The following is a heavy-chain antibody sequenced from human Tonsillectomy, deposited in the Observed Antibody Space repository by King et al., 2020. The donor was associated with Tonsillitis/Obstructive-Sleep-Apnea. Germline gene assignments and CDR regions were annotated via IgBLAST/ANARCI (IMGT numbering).Heavy chain of an antibody. CDR1: GFSLSTSGVG. CDR2: IYWDDDK. J-gene: IGHJ4*02. V-gene: IGHV2-5*02. CDR3: AHTRLAAHPLDY. Sequence: ITLQESGPTLVKPTQTLTLTCTFSGFSLSTSGVGVGWIRQPPGQALEWLALIYWDDDKRYSPSLKSRLTITKDTSKNQVVLTMTNMDPVDTATYYCAHTRLAAHPLDYWGQGTLVTVSS. D-gene: IGHD6-6*01.